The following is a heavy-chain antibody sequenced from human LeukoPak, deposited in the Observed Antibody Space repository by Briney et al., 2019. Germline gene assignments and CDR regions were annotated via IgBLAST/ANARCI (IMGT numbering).Heavy chain of an antibody. D-gene: IGHD4-23*01. V-gene: IGHV3-30*02. CDR3: ARSPDYGGNSAEYFQH. J-gene: IGHJ1*01. Sequence: GGSLRLSCAASAFTFSNYAMHWVRQAPGKGLEWVAFIRFNGSKKDYSDSVKGRFTISRDNSKNTLYLQMNSLRADDTAVYYCARSPDYGGNSAEYFQHWGQGTLVTVSS. CDR1: AFTFSNYA. CDR2: IRFNGSKK.